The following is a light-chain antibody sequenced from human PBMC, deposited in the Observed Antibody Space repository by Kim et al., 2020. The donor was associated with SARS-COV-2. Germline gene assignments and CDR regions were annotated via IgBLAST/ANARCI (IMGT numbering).Light chain of an antibody. J-gene: IGKJ2*01. CDR1: QSVSSSY. CDR2: GAS. Sequence: EIVLTQSPGTLSLSPGERATLSCRASQSVSSSYLAWYQQKPGQAPRLLIYGASSRATGIPDRFSGSGSGTDFTLTISRLEPEDFALYYCQQYRTSTYTRRQGTKREL. V-gene: IGKV3-20*01. CDR3: QQYRTSTYT.